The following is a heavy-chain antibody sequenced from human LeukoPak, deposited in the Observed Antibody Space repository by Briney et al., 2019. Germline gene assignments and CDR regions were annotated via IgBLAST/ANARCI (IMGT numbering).Heavy chain of an antibody. CDR3: AKDKATMDYYGMDV. CDR2: ISGSGGST. J-gene: IGHJ6*04. CDR1: RYTFSSYA. D-gene: IGHD5-12*01. V-gene: IGHV3-23*01. Sequence: GGSLRLSCAASRYTFSSYAVSWVRQAQGKGLEWVSAISGSGGSTYYADSVKGRFTISRDNSKNTLYLQMNSLRAEDTAVYYCAKDKATMDYYGMDVWGKGTTVTVSS.